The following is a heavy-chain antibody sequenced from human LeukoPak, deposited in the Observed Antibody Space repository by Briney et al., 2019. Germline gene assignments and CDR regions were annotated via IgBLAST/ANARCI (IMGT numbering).Heavy chain of an antibody. V-gene: IGHV3-7*03. CDR3: ARASHGLDV. J-gene: IGHJ6*02. D-gene: IGHD5-24*01. Sequence: GGSLRLSCAASGFTFSSYSMNWVRQAPGKGLEWLANIKQDGSEKYYVDSVKGRFTISRDNAKNSLYLQMNSLRAEDTAVYYCARASHGLDVWGQGTTVTVSS. CDR1: GFTFSSYS. CDR2: IKQDGSEK.